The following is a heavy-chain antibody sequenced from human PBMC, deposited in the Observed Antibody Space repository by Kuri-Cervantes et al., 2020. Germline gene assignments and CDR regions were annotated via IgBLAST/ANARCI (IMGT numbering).Heavy chain of an antibody. J-gene: IGHJ3*02. CDR3: ARTNDAFDI. Sequence: ESLKISCTVSGGSISNYYWSWIRQPPGKGLEWIDYIYYSGSTNYNPSLKSRVTISVDTSKNQFSLNLPSVTAADTAVYYCARTNDAFDIWGQGTMVTVSS. CDR1: GGSISNYY. V-gene: IGHV4-59*01. CDR2: IYYSGST.